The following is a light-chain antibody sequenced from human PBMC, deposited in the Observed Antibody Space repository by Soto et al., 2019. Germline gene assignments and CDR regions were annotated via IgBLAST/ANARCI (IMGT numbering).Light chain of an antibody. CDR1: SGSVSTTYY. J-gene: IGLJ2*01. CDR3: MLYMGGGLVV. Sequence: QAVVTQEPSFSVSPGGTVTLTCGLTSGSVSTTYYPSWYQQTPGQAPRTLIYSTNIRSSGVPDRFSGSILGNKAALTITGAQPDDESDYHCMLYMGGGLVVFGGGTKVTVL. CDR2: STN. V-gene: IGLV8-61*01.